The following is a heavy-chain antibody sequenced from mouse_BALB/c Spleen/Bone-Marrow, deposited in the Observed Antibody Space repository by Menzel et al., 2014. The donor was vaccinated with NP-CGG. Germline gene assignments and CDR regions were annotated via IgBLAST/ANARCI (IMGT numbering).Heavy chain of an antibody. CDR3: ARYAGEFVY. J-gene: IGHJ3*01. V-gene: IGHV1S81*02. D-gene: IGHD6-5*01. CDR2: ISPSTGRT. Sequence: QVHVKQSGAELVKPGASVKLSCKASGYTFTSYWMHWVRQRPGQGLEWIGEISPSTGRTNYNEKFKSEATVTVDKSSTTAYMQLSSLTSEDSAVYYCARYAGEFVYWGQGTLVTVSA. CDR1: GYTFTSYW.